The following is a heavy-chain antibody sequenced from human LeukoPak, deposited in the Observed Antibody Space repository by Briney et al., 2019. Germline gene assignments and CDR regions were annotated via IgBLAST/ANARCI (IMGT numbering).Heavy chain of an antibody. J-gene: IGHJ6*02. CDR3: GAIAAAGTIYYYYYGMDV. CDR1: GYAFNEYA. Sequence: GASVKLSCKASGYAFNEYAMNWVRQAPGQGLEWMGGIIPIFGTANYAQKFQGRVTITADESTSTAYMELSSLRSEDTAVYYCGAIAAAGTIYYYYYGMDVWGQGTTVTVSS. V-gene: IGHV1-69*13. D-gene: IGHD6-13*01. CDR2: IIPIFGTA.